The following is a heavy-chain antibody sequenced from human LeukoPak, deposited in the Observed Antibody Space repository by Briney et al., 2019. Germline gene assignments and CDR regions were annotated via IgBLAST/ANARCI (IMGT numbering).Heavy chain of an antibody. Sequence: PSETLPLTCSVSGASISSHYWSWIRQPPGKGLEWIGSLRSSGTTYYNTSLKSRVIVSSDTPKNLFSLRLLSVTAADTAVYYCARSDSAYVYWYFDLWGRGTLVTVSS. CDR2: LRSSGTT. CDR1: GASISSHY. J-gene: IGHJ2*01. D-gene: IGHD5-12*01. CDR3: ARSDSAYVYWYFDL. V-gene: IGHV4-4*08.